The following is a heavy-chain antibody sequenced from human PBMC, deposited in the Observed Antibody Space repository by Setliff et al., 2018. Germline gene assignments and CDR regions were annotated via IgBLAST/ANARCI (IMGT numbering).Heavy chain of an antibody. D-gene: IGHD3-10*01. J-gene: IGHJ6*03. CDR3: ARDSSGSYYNVYYYYYYMDV. CDR1: GFTFSSYW. Sequence: RLSCAASGFTFSSYWMSWVRQAPGKGLEWVANINQDGSEKYYVDSVRGRFTISRDNAKNSLYLQMNSLRADDAAVYFCARDSSGSYYNVYYYYYYMDVWGKGTTVTVSS. V-gene: IGHV3-7*01. CDR2: INQDGSEK.